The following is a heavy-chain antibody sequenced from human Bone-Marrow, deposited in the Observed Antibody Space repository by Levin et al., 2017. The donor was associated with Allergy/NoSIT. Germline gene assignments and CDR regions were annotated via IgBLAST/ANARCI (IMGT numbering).Heavy chain of an antibody. Sequence: GGSLRLSCEASGFAFSGYVMHWVRQPPGKGLEWVALISHDAKNIYFADSVKGRFTISRDNSKNTLYLQIDSLRAEDTAVYYCTRGSDVFDYWGQGTLVTVSS. CDR1: GFAFSGYV. J-gene: IGHJ4*02. D-gene: IGHD2-21*01. V-gene: IGHV3-30*04. CDR3: TRGSDVFDY. CDR2: ISHDAKNI.